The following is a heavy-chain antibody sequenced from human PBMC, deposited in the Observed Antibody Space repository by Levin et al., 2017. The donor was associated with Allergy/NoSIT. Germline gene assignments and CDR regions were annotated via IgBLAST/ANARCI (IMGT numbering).Heavy chain of an antibody. D-gene: IGHD1-14*01. Sequence: GESLKISCAASGFTFNNFGMNWVRQAPGKGLEWVSYISRDSTYIYYADSLKGRFTISRDNAKNFLYLQMDGLRGEDTAVYYCARDFRSREPKPNDWQFDLWGRGTLVAVSS. CDR2: ISRDSTYI. CDR3: ARDFRSREPKPNDWQFDL. V-gene: IGHV3-21*06. CDR1: GFTFNNFG. J-gene: IGHJ2*01.